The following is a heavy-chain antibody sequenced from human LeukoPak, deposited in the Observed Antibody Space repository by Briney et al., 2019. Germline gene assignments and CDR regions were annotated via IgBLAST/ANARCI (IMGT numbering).Heavy chain of an antibody. V-gene: IGHV1-2*02. CDR3: ARVDDRGHYYDSSGPRKLFDY. CDR2: INPDSGGT. D-gene: IGHD3-22*01. J-gene: IGHJ4*02. CDR1: GYTFTGYY. Sequence: ASVKVSRKASGYTFTGYYMHWVRQAPGQGLEWMGWINPDSGGTNYAQKFQGRVTMTRDTSIRTAYMELSRLRSDDTAVYYCARVDDRGHYYDSSGPRKLFDYWGQGTLVTVSS.